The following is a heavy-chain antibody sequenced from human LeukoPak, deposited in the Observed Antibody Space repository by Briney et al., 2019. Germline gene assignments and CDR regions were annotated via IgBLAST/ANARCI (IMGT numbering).Heavy chain of an antibody. CDR3: AKSAGVATIYFDS. J-gene: IGHJ4*02. Sequence: GGSLRLSCTASGFAFGSYARAWVRQAPGKGLEGVAAIGSDYDRVHEDSVKGRFTISRDNSKSTLYLQMDNLRAKDTAVYFCAKSAGVATIYFDSWGQGALVTVSS. V-gene: IGHV3-23*01. CDR1: GFAFGSYA. CDR2: IGSDYDR. D-gene: IGHD5-12*01.